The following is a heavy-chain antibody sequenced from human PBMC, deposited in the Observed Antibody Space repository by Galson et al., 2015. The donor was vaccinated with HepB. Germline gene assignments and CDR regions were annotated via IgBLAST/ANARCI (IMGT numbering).Heavy chain of an antibody. CDR3: AKDLFFSNYGKIFDS. Sequence: SLRISCAASGFTFSSYPMTWVHQPPGKGLEWVACVSGRGDATCYADSVKGRFTISRDNSKNTLYVHINSLRAEDTAVYYCAKDLFFSNYGKIFDSWGQGTLVTVSS. J-gene: IGHJ4*02. D-gene: IGHD4-11*01. CDR1: GFTFSSYP. CDR2: VSGRGDAT. V-gene: IGHV3-23*01.